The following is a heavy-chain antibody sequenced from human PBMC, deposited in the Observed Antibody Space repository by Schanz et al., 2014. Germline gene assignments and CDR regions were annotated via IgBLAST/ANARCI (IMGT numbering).Heavy chain of an antibody. CDR1: GGSISSYY. CDR2: IHQSGGT. J-gene: IGHJ5*02. V-gene: IGHV4-59*08. D-gene: IGHD3-3*01. Sequence: QVQLQEAGPGLVKPAETLSLTCTVSGGSISSYYWSWIRQPPGKGLEWIGYIHQSGGTNYNPSLKSRVPILVAPSKNQFSLRRTSRTAADTAVYYCAKFLYDDPSWGQGTLVTVSS. CDR3: AKFLYDDPS.